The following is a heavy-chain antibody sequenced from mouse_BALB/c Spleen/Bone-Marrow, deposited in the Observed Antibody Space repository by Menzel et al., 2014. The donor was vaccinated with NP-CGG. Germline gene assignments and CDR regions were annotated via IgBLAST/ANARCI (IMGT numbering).Heavy chain of an antibody. CDR3: TSYGAWFAY. CDR1: GYTFTSYW. D-gene: IGHD1-1*01. V-gene: IGHV1S22*01. Sequence: LQQSGSELVRPGASVKLPCKASGYTFTSYWMHWVKQRPGQGLEWIGNIYPGSGSTNYDEKFKSKATLTVDTSSSTHYMQLSSLTSEDSAVYYCTSYGAWFAYWGQGTLVTVSA. J-gene: IGHJ3*01. CDR2: IYPGSGST.